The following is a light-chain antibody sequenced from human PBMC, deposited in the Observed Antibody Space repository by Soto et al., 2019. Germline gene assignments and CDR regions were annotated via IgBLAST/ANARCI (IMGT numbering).Light chain of an antibody. CDR3: HQTSSPPHT. Sequence: DVQMTQSPSSLSASVGDRVTITCRSSQSISNYLNWYQQNPGKPPRVLIYGATNVQSGVPSRFSGTGSGTHFNLPIPNLQPEAFATYSSHQTSSPPHTFGQGTRL. CDR1: QSISNY. V-gene: IGKV1-39*01. CDR2: GAT. J-gene: IGKJ5*01.